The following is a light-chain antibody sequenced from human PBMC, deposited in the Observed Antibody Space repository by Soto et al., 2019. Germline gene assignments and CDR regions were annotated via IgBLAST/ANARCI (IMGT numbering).Light chain of an antibody. J-gene: IGLJ2*01. V-gene: IGLV2-14*03. CDR2: DVS. Sequence: SALTQPASVSGSPGQSITISCTGTSSDIGGYDYVSWYQQHPGKAPKVMIYDVSNRPSGVSYRFSGSKSGNTASLTISGLQAEDEADYYCSSYTSSDTLVFGGGTKVTVL. CDR3: SSYTSSDTLV. CDR1: SSDIGGYDY.